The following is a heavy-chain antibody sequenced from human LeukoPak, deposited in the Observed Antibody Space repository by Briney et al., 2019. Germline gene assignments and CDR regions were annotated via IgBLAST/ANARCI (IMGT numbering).Heavy chain of an antibody. Sequence: SETLSLTCTVSGGSISSSAYYWGWIRQPPGKGLEWIGTIYYSGNTYYNPSLESRVTIDVDTSKNQFSLKLSSVTAADTAVYYCARVGGPYSSGWYVLPNYWGQGTLVTVSS. J-gene: IGHJ4*02. CDR2: IYYSGNT. CDR1: GGSISSSAYY. CDR3: ARVGGPYSSGWYVLPNY. D-gene: IGHD6-19*01. V-gene: IGHV4-39*01.